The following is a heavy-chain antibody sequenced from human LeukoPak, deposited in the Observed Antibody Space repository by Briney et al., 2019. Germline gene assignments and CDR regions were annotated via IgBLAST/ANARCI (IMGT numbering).Heavy chain of an antibody. CDR2: IYTSGST. J-gene: IGHJ4*02. D-gene: IGHD6-25*01. Sequence: SETLSLTCTVSGGSISSGSYYWSWIRQPAGKGLEWIGRIYTSGSTNYNPSLKSRVTISVDTSKNQFSLKLSSVTAADTAVYYCARRGVHQLGSGWAYYFDYWGQGCLVTVSS. CDR1: GGSISSGSYY. CDR3: ARRGVHQLGSGWAYYFDY. V-gene: IGHV4-61*02.